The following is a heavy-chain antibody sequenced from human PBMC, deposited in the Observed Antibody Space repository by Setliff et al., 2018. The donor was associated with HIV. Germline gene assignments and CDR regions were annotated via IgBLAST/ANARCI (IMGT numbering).Heavy chain of an antibody. J-gene: IGHJ5*02. V-gene: IGHV4-59*01. CDR1: GGSISGYY. CDR2: IYYSGMT. CDR3: ARDGRYSLGYNWFDP. Sequence: PSETLSLTCTVSGGSISGYYWSWIRQPPGKGLEWIGDIYYSGMTNYNPSLQSRVTISLDTSKNQFSLKVNSVTAADTAVYYCARDGRYSLGYNWFDPWGQGTLVTVSS. D-gene: IGHD5-18*01.